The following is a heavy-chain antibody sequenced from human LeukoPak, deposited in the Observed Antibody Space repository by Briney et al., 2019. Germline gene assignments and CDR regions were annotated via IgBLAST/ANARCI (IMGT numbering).Heavy chain of an antibody. V-gene: IGHV4-38-2*02. CDR3: ARVPTVTFFDY. Sequence: SETLSLTCTVSDYSISSGYYWGWIRQPPGKGLEWIGNIYHSGSTYHNPSLKSRVTISVDTSKNQFSLKLSSVTAADTAVYYCARVPTVTFFDYWGQGTLVTVSS. CDR1: DYSISSGYY. CDR2: IYHSGST. D-gene: IGHD4-17*01. J-gene: IGHJ4*02.